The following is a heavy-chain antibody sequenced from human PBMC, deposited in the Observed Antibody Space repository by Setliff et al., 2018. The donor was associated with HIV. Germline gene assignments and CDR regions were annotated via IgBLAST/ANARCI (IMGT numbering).Heavy chain of an antibody. Sequence: PSETLSLTCTVSGDSINNYYWSWIRQPPGKGLEWIGYVYSTGSTNSKSSLKSRVTISVDTSKNQFSLKLSSVTAADTAVYYCARVTRSGSGWFWEHYFDSWGQGSLVTVSS. CDR2: VYSTGST. CDR3: ARVTRSGSGWFWEHYFDS. J-gene: IGHJ4*02. V-gene: IGHV4-59*01. CDR1: GDSINNYY. D-gene: IGHD6-19*01.